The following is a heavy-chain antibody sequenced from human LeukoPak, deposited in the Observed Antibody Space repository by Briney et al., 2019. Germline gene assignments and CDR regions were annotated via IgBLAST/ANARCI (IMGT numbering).Heavy chain of an antibody. D-gene: IGHD4-11*01. J-gene: IGHJ5*02. CDR1: AYPIGSGYY. CDR2: FYHSGST. CDR3: ARHDFYSNYPHNWFDP. V-gene: IGHV4-38-2*01. Sequence: SETLSLTCAVSAYPIGSGYYWGWIRQPPGKGLEWIGSFYHSGSTYYNPSLKSRVTISVDTSKNQFSLKLSSVTAADTAVYYCARHDFYSNYPHNWFDPWGQGTLVTVSS.